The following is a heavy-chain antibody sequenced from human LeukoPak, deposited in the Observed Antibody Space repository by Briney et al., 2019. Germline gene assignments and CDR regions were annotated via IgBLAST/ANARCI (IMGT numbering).Heavy chain of an antibody. J-gene: IGHJ3*02. CDR3: AKGAHIYGDYGAVDI. Sequence: GGSLRLSCTGSGFTFSDYGMHWVRQAPGKGREWVAVIWYDGNKKYYADSVKGRFTISRDNSKNTQYLQMNSLRAEDTAVYYCAKGAHIYGDYGAVDIWGQGTMVTISS. V-gene: IGHV3-33*06. CDR1: GFTFSDYG. CDR2: IWYDGNKK. D-gene: IGHD4-17*01.